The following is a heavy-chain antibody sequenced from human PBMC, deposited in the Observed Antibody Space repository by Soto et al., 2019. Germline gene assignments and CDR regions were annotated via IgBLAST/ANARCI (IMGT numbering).Heavy chain of an antibody. D-gene: IGHD2-15*01. J-gene: IGHJ4*02. Sequence: PSETLSLTCTVSGDFLSSYYWSWIRQSPVKGLEWIGYIYYSGITNYNASLKSRVTMSIDTSKNQFSLKLNSVTAADTAVYFCARGGCSGGSCQAIDYWGPGTLVTVSS. CDR1: GDFLSSYY. CDR3: ARGGCSGGSCQAIDY. CDR2: IYYSGIT. V-gene: IGHV4-59*01.